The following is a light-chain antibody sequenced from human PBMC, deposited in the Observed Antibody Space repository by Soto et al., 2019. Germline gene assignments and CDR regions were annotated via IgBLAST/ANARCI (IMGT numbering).Light chain of an antibody. V-gene: IGKV1-39*01. CDR1: QSISSY. J-gene: IGKJ4*01. CDR2: AAS. CDR3: QQSYSTLLT. Sequence: DLQMTQSPSSLSASVGDRVTITCRASQSISSYLYWYQQKPGKAPKLLIYAASSLQSGVPSRFSGSGSGTDFTLTISSLQPEDFATYYCQQSYSTLLTFGGGTKVEIK.